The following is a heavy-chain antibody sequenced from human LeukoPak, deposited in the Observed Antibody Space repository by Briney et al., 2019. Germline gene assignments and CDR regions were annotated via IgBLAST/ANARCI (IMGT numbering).Heavy chain of an antibody. CDR3: ARTHSGYEYYFDY. D-gene: IGHD5-12*01. CDR1: SGSISSGDYY. CDR2: IYYSGRT. V-gene: IGHV4-30-4*08. J-gene: IGHJ4*02. Sequence: PSETLSLTCSVSSGSISSGDYYWSWIRQPPGRGLEWIGYIYYSGRTYYSPSLKSRVTISVDTSKNQFSLKLSSVTAADTAVYYCARTHSGYEYYFDYWGQGTLVTVSS.